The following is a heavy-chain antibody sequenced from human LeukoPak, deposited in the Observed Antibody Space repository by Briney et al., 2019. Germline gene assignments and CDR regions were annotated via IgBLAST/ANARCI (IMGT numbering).Heavy chain of an antibody. J-gene: IGHJ4*02. CDR3: ARDKYYYDSSGSYYFDF. CDR2: IIPIFGTA. V-gene: IGHV1-69*05. CDR1: GGTFSSYA. Sequence: ASVKVSCKASGGTFSSYAISWVRQAPGQGLEWMGGIIPIFGTANYAQKFQGRVTITTDESTSTAYMELSSLRSEDTAVYYCARDKYYYDSSGSYYFDFWGQGTLVTVSS. D-gene: IGHD3-22*01.